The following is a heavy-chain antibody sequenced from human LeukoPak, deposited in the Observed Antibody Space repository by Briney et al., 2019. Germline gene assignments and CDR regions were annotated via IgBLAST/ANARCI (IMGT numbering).Heavy chain of an antibody. D-gene: IGHD5-18*01. J-gene: IGHJ4*02. Sequence: GASVKVSCKASGYTFTGYYMHWVRQAPGQGLERMGWINPNSGGTNYAQKFQGRVTMTRDTSISTAYMELSRLRSDDTAVYYCASLPKGGYSYGHFDYWGQGTLVTVSS. CDR3: ASLPKGGYSYGHFDY. CDR2: INPNSGGT. CDR1: GYTFTGYY. V-gene: IGHV1-2*02.